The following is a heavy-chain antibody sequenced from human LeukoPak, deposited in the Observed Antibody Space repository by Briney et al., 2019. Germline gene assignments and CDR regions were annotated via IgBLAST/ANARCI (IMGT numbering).Heavy chain of an antibody. Sequence: SETLSLTCTVSGGSISSGSYYWSWIRQPAGKGLEWIGRIYTSGSTNYNPSLKSRVTISVDTAKNQFSVKLSSVTAADTAVYYCARVIRYGYVVNNWFDPWGQGTLVTVSS. J-gene: IGHJ5*02. D-gene: IGHD5-12*01. V-gene: IGHV4-61*02. CDR2: IYTSGST. CDR1: GGSISSGSYY. CDR3: ARVIRYGYVVNNWFDP.